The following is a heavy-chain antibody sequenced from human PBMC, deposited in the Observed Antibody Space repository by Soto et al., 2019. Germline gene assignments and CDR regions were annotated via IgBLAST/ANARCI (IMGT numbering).Heavy chain of an antibody. CDR3: AKGPTIFGVIIVAEYYCGMDV. CDR1: GFTFSSYA. J-gene: IGHJ6*02. D-gene: IGHD3-3*01. Sequence: PGGSLRLSCAASGFTFSSYAMRWVRQAPGKGREWVSAISGSGGSPYYADSVKGRFTISRDNSKNTLYLEMNSLRAEDTAVYYCAKGPTIFGVIIVAEYYCGMDVWGQGTTVTVSS. V-gene: IGHV3-23*01. CDR2: ISGSGGSP.